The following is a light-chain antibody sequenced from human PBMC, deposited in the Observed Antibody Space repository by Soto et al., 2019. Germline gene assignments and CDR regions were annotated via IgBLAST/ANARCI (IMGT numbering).Light chain of an antibody. CDR1: QRVSARY. J-gene: IGKJ2*01. CDR3: QQSYSTPRT. V-gene: IGKV3-20*01. CDR2: GAS. Sequence: IVLTQSPGTLSLSPGDRATLSCRASQRVSARYLAWFHQKPGQAPRLLIFGASARATGIPDRFSGSGSGTDFTLTIDRLQPEDFAMYYCQQSYSTPRTFGQGTKLEIK.